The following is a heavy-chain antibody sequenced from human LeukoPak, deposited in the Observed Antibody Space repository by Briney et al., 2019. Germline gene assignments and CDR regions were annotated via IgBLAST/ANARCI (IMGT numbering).Heavy chain of an antibody. Sequence: GGSLRLSCAASGFTFSSYAMSWVRQAPGKGLEWVSGISGSGGSTYYADSVKGRFTISRDNFKNTLYLQMNSLRADDTAVYYCAKAKGIPMVRGTDYWGQGTLVTVSS. V-gene: IGHV3-23*01. CDR3: AKAKGIPMVRGTDY. CDR2: ISGSGGST. D-gene: IGHD3-10*01. J-gene: IGHJ4*02. CDR1: GFTFSSYA.